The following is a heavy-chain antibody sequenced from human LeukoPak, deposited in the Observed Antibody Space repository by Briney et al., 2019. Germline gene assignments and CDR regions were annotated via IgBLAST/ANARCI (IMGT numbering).Heavy chain of an antibody. CDR1: GFTFSSYA. V-gene: IGHV3-23*01. Sequence: PGGSLRLSCAASGFTFSSYAMSWVRQAPGKGLEWVSAISGSGGSTYYADSVKGRFTISRDNSKNTLYLQMNSLRAEDTAVYYCAKDRSGVQVVVTICFDYWGQGTLVTVSS. CDR2: ISGSGGST. J-gene: IGHJ4*02. CDR3: AKDRSGVQVVVTICFDY. D-gene: IGHD3-22*01.